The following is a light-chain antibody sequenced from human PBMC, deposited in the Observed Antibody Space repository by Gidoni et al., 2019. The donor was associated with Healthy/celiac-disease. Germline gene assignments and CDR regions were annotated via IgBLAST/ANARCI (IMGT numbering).Light chain of an antibody. CDR3: QQSYSTPRT. Sequence: DIQIPQSPSSLSASVGDRVTITCRANQSISSYLNWYQQKPGKAPKLLIYAASSLQSGVPSRFSGSGSGTDFTLTISSLQPEDFATYYCQQSYSTPRTFGQGTKVEIK. CDR2: AAS. V-gene: IGKV1-39*01. J-gene: IGKJ1*01. CDR1: QSISSY.